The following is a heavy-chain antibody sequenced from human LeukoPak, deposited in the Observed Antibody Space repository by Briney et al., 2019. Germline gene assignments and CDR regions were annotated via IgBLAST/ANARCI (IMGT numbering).Heavy chain of an antibody. V-gene: IGHV4-59*08. CDR2: IFSSGST. Sequence: SETLSLTCTVSGGSISRYYWSWIRQPPGKGLEWIGYIFSSGSTNYNPSLKRRGTISVDTSKNQFSLKLSSVTAADTAVYYCARQYCSNTSCYSRYFQHWGQGTLVTVSS. J-gene: IGHJ1*01. CDR3: ARQYCSNTSCYSRYFQH. D-gene: IGHD2-2*01. CDR1: GGSISRYY.